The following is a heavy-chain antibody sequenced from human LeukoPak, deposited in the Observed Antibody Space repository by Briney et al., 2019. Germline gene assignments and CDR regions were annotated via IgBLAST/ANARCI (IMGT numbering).Heavy chain of an antibody. J-gene: IGHJ4*02. CDR1: GFTFSSYW. CDR3: ARVSSLAVARFIDY. CDR2: IKQDGSEK. V-gene: IGHV3-7*01. D-gene: IGHD6-19*01. Sequence: GGSLRLSCAASGFTFSSYWMNWVRQAPGKGLEWVANIKQDGSEKDYVDSVKGRFTISRDNAKNSLYLQMNSLRAEDTAVYYCARVSSLAVARFIDYWGQGILVTVSS.